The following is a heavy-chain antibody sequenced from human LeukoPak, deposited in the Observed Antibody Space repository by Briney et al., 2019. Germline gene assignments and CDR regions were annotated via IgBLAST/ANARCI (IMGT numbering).Heavy chain of an antibody. J-gene: IGHJ4*02. D-gene: IGHD3-10*01. CDR1: GVTFSNYA. V-gene: IGHV3-23*01. CDR2: ISISGETT. Sequence: VGALRLSCAAPGVTFSNYAMSWGRQAPGKGLEWGSTISISGETTYYAGSVKSRVIISRDNSRNTRHLQMFSLRDEDTPIYYCAKELYGSGSYPHLDWGQGTLVTVSS. CDR3: AKELYGSGSYPHLD.